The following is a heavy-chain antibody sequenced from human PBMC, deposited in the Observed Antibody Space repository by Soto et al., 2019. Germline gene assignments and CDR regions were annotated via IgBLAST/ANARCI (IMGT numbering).Heavy chain of an antibody. CDR1: GFTFSNNA. V-gene: IGHV3-23*01. J-gene: IGHJ6*02. CDR2: INGAST. CDR3: AKEVYGAVRGGMDV. Sequence: EVQLLESGGGLVQPGGSLRLSCAASGFTFSNNAMSWVRQAPGKGLEWVSAINGASTYYADSVKGRCTISRDDSKNTLYLHMNSLGAEETAVYYCAKEVYGAVRGGMDVWGQGTTVTVSS. D-gene: IGHD2-8*01.